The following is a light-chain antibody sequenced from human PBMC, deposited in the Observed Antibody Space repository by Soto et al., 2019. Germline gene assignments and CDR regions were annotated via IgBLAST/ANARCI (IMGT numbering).Light chain of an antibody. J-gene: IGKJ1*01. CDR3: HQYSSSPWT. CDR2: DAS. CDR1: QRVSSSF. V-gene: IGKV3-20*01. Sequence: EIVLTQSPDTLSLSPGQRATLSCRASQRVSSSFLAWYQQGPGQAPRLLFYDASRRATGIPDKFSASGSGTDFSLTISNLEPEDFAVYYCHQYSSSPWTFGQGTKVDIK.